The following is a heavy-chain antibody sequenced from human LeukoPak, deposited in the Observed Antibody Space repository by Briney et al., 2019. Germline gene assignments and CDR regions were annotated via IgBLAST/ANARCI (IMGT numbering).Heavy chain of an antibody. J-gene: IGHJ5*02. D-gene: IGHD2-2*01. CDR2: ISSSGSTI. CDR3: ARGSSVYCSSTSCYDGFSSWFDP. V-gene: IGHV3-48*03. CDR1: GFTFSSYE. Sequence: GGSLRLSCAASGFTFSSYEMNWVRQAPGKGLEWASYISSSGSTIYYADSVKGRFTISRDNAKNSLYLQMNSLRAEDTAVYYCARGSSVYCSSTSCYDGFSSWFDPWGQGTLVTVSP.